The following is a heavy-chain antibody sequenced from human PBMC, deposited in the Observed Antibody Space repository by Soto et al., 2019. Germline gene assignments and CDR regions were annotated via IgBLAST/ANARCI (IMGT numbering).Heavy chain of an antibody. CDR1: GVAIGSHF. CDR2: IYHTVNT. Sequence: PSETLSLTCSVSGVAIGSHFWSLIRQAPGKGPELVGYIYHTVNTKYNPALKSRVTISMDTSKNQLSLQLSSVTAAETAVYYCARLQYTGVTALDIWGQGTMITVSS. V-gene: IGHV4-59*11. D-gene: IGHD2-2*02. CDR3: ARLQYTGVTALDI. J-gene: IGHJ3*02.